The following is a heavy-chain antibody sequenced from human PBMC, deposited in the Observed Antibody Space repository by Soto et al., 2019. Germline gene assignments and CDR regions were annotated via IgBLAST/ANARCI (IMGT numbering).Heavy chain of an antibody. J-gene: IGHJ4*02. CDR1: GYSSAGYW. D-gene: IGHD3-22*01. CDR3: ARQIYDSDTGPNFQYYFDS. CDR2: IDPSDSQT. V-gene: IGHV5-10-1*01. Sequence: GESLKISCKGSGYSSAGYWITRVRQKPGKGLEWMGRIDPSDSQTYYSPSFRGHVTISVTKSITTVFLQWSSLRASDTAMYYCARQIYDSDTGPNFQYYFDSWGQGTPVTVSS.